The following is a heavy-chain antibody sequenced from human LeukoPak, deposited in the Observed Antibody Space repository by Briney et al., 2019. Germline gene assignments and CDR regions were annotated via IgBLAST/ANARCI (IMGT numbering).Heavy chain of an antibody. CDR1: GDSVSNYNAA. CDR3: ARAPWGFSFEY. Sequence: SQTLSLTCAISGDSVSNYNAAWNWIRQSPSRGLEWLGRTYYRYKWHIDYALAVKSRITVNADTSQNQCSLQLNSVTPDDTAVYYCARAPWGFSFEYWGQGTLVTVSA. V-gene: IGHV6-1*01. J-gene: IGHJ4*02. D-gene: IGHD7-27*01. CDR2: TYYRYKWHI.